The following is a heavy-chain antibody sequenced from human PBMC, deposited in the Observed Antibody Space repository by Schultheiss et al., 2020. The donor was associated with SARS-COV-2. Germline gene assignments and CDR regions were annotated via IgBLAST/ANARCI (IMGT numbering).Heavy chain of an antibody. CDR2: IIPIFGTA. Sequence: SVKVSCKASGGTFSSYAISWVRQAPGQGLEWMGGIIPIFGTANYAQKFQGRVTITADESTSTAYMELSSLRSEDTAVYYCARGSDYDSSGYIRPWHFDYWGQGTLVTVSS. V-gene: IGHV1-69*13. CDR3: ARGSDYDSSGYIRPWHFDY. CDR1: GGTFSSYA. J-gene: IGHJ4*02. D-gene: IGHD3-22*01.